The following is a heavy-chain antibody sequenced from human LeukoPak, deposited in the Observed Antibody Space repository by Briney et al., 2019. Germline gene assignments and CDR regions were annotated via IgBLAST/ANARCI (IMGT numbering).Heavy chain of an antibody. D-gene: IGHD1-7*01. Sequence: SETLSLTCTVSGGSISNYCWSWIRQPAGKGLEWIGRIYTSGSADYNASLKSRATMSVDTSENQFSLKLSSVTAADTAVYYCARDFHLTGATSRWFDPWGQGTLVTVSS. V-gene: IGHV4-4*07. CDR3: ARDFHLTGATSRWFDP. CDR2: IYTSGSA. CDR1: GGSISNYC. J-gene: IGHJ5*02.